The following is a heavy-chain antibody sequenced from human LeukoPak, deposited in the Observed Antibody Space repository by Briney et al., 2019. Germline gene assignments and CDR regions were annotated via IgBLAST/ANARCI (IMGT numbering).Heavy chain of an antibody. CDR1: GFTFSTYS. V-gene: IGHV3-7*01. J-gene: IGHJ4*02. CDR3: ARASPRYSSSWYIAY. CDR2: IKQDGSEK. D-gene: IGHD6-13*01. Sequence: PGGSLRLSCAASGFTFSTYSMNWVRQAPGKGLEWVANIKQDGSEKYYVDSVKGRFTISRDNAKNSLYLQMNSLRAEDTAVYYCARASPRYSSSWYIAYWGQGTLVTVSS.